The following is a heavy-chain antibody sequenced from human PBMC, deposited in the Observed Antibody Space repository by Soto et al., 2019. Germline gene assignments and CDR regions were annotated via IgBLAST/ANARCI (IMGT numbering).Heavy chain of an antibody. D-gene: IGHD1-7*01. CDR3: TRANWYSAY. V-gene: IGHV4-59*11. CDR2: VYYNGIT. Sequence: QVQLQESGPGLVKPSETLSLTCTVSGGSINNHYWSWIRQPPGKGLEWLGYVYYNGITNYNPSLKTPVTMSVDTSKNQLSLNPTSPTAADTATYYCTRANWYSAYWGQGTLVTVSS. CDR1: GGSINNHY. J-gene: IGHJ4*02.